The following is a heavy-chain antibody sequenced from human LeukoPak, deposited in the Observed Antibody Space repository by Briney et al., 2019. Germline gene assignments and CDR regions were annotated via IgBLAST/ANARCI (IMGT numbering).Heavy chain of an antibody. CDR1: GFTFSSHA. J-gene: IGHJ4*02. CDR2: ISRSGTNT. V-gene: IGHV3-23*01. CDR3: APFLYDILTGYYGYDY. Sequence: PGGSLRLSCAASGFTFSSHAMSWVRQAPGMGLEWVAAISRSGTNTYYVDSVKGRFTISRDSSKNTLHLQMDSLRAEDTAVYYCAPFLYDILTGYYGYDYWGQGTLVTVSS. D-gene: IGHD3-9*01.